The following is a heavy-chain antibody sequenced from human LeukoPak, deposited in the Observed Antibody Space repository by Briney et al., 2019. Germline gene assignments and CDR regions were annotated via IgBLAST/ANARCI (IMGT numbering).Heavy chain of an antibody. J-gene: IGHJ4*02. CDR3: ASLSGYGLGY. V-gene: IGHV3-21*01. Sequence: GGSLRLSCAASGFTFNTYTMNWVRQAPGKGLEWVSSISSGTSYIYYADSVKGRFTISRDNAKNSLYLQMNSPRAEDTAVYYCASLSGYGLGYWGQGTLVTVSS. CDR1: GFTFNTYT. D-gene: IGHD3-22*01. CDR2: ISSGTSYI.